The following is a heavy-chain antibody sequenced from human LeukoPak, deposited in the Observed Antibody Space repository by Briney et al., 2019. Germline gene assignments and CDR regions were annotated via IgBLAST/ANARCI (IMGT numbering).Heavy chain of an antibody. V-gene: IGHV1-69*06. Sequence: SVKVSCKASGSTFSSYAISWVRQAPGQGLEWMGGIIPIFGTANYAQKFQGRVTITADKSTSIAYMELSSLRSEDTAVYYCARDGRRRLDYGDSENWFDPWGQGTLVTVSS. D-gene: IGHD4-17*01. J-gene: IGHJ5*02. CDR1: GSTFSSYA. CDR3: ARDGRRRLDYGDSENWFDP. CDR2: IIPIFGTA.